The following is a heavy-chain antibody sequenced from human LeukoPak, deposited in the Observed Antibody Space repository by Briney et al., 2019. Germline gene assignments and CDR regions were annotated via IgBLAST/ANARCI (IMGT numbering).Heavy chain of an antibody. J-gene: IGHJ4*02. CDR1: GFTFSNFW. Sequence: GESLRLSCTASGFTFSNFWMGWVRQAPGKGLEWVANIKQDGSERYYVDSVKGRFTISRDNAKNSLSLQMNNLRVEDTAVYYCARAGSHWHYVYWGQGTVVTVSS. CDR3: ARAGSHWHYVY. CDR2: IKQDGSER. V-gene: IGHV3-7*01. D-gene: IGHD3-10*01.